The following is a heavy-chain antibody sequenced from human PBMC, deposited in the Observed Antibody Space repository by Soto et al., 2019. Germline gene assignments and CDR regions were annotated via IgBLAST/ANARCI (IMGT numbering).Heavy chain of an antibody. CDR3: AKDKTGASAGTLFDC. J-gene: IGHJ4*02. CDR1: GFTFSSYA. V-gene: IGHV3-23*01. CDR2: ISVTSGST. D-gene: IGHD6-13*01. Sequence: EVQLLESRGGLVQPGGSLRLSCAASGFTFSSYAMSWVRQAPGKGLDWVSTISVTSGSTYYADSVKGRFTISRDNSKNSLYLQMNSLGAEDTAVYYCAKDKTGASAGTLFDCWGQGTLVTVSS.